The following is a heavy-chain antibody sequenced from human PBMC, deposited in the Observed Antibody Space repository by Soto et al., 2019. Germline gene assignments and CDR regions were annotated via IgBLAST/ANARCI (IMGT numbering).Heavy chain of an antibody. V-gene: IGHV4-61*01. CDR3: ARLGYCSSTSCPYYYYMDV. CDR2: IYYSGST. Sequence: SETLSLTCTVSGGSISSGYYYWSWIRQPPGKGLEWIGYIYYSGSTNYNPSLKSRVTISVDTSKNQFSLKLSSVTAADTAVYYCARLGYCSSTSCPYYYYMDVWGKGTTVTVSS. D-gene: IGHD2-2*01. CDR1: GGSISSGYYY. J-gene: IGHJ6*03.